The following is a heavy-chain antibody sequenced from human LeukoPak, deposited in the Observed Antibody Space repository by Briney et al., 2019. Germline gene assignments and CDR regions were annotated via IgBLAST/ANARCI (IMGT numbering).Heavy chain of an antibody. CDR1: GYTFTNYF. D-gene: IGHD5-12*01. V-gene: IGHV1-46*01. J-gene: IGHJ4*02. CDR3: ARDAFLSGSLSPVGY. CDR2: ISPSGGST. Sequence: ASVKVSCKASGYTFTNYFMHWVRQAPGQGLEWMGIISPSGGSTSYAQKFQGRVTMTRVTSTSTAYMELSNMRSEDTAVYYCARDAFLSGSLSPVGYWGQGSLVTVSS.